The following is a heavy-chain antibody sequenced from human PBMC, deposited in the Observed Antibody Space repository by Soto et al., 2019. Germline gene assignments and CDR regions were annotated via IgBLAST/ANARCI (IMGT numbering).Heavy chain of an antibody. CDR1: GYTFTSYG. Sequence: ASVKVSCKASGYTFTSYGISWLRQAPGQGLEWMGWISAYNGNTNYAQKLQGRVTMTTDTSTSTAYMELRSLRSDDTAVYYCARDVVVVPAAISSYYYYGMDVWGQGTTVTVSS. V-gene: IGHV1-18*04. D-gene: IGHD2-2*01. J-gene: IGHJ6*02. CDR3: ARDVVVVPAAISSYYYYGMDV. CDR2: ISAYNGNT.